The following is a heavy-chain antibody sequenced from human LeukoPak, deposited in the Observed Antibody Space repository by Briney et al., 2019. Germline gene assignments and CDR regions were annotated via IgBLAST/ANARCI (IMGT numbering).Heavy chain of an antibody. V-gene: IGHV4-39*01. CDR3: ARYRLLYYYYYGMDV. Sequence: KPSETLSLTCTVSGGSISGSSYYWGWIRQPPGKGPEWIGSIYYSGSTYYNPSLKSRVTISVDTSKNQFSLKLSSVTAADTAVYYCARYRLLYYYYYGMDVWGQGTTVTVSS. D-gene: IGHD2-15*01. J-gene: IGHJ6*02. CDR1: GGSISGSSYY. CDR2: IYYSGST.